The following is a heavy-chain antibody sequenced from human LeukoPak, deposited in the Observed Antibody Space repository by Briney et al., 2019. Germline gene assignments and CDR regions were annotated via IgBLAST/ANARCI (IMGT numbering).Heavy chain of an antibody. V-gene: IGHV4-39*07. D-gene: IGHD1-26*01. CDR2: IYYSGSA. J-gene: IGHJ4*02. CDR1: GVSITGISYY. CDR3: ARGAGRVDY. Sequence: PSETLSLTCSVSGVSITGISYYWGWIRQPPGKGLEWIGSIYYSGSASYNPSLKSRVTISVDTSKNQFSLKLSSVTAADTAVYYCARGAGRVDYWGQGTLVTVSS.